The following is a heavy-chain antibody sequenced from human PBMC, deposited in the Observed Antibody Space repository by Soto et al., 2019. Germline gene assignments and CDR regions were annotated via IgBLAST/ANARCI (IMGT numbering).Heavy chain of an antibody. CDR1: GGSISSYY. J-gene: IGHJ4*02. V-gene: IGHV4-59*01. CDR2: IYYSGST. Sequence: SETLSLTCTVSGGSISSYYWSWIRQPPGKGLEWIGYIYYSGSTNYNPSLKSRVTISVDTSKNQFSLKLSSVTAADTAVYYCARALTAAPGISFDYCGQGTLLTLSS. D-gene: IGHD6-13*01. CDR3: ARALTAAPGISFDY.